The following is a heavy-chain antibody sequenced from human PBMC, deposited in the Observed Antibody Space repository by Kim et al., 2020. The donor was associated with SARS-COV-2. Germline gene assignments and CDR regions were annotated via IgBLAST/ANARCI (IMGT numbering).Heavy chain of an antibody. J-gene: IGHJ4*02. V-gene: IGHV3-33*01. D-gene: IGHD3-22*01. Sequence: GGSLRLSCAASGFTFSSYGMHWVHQAPGKGLEWVAVIWYAGSNKYYADSVKGRFTISRDNSKNTLYLQMNSLRAEDTAVYYCARESPSRFRYYYDSSGYYRPPYFDYWGQGTLVTVSS. CDR1: GFTFSSYG. CDR3: ARESPSRFRYYYDSSGYYRPPYFDY. CDR2: IWYAGSNK.